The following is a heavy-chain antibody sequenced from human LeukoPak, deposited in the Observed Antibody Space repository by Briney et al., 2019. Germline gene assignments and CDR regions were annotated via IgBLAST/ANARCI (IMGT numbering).Heavy chain of an antibody. CDR1: GGSFSGYY. CDR3: ARRVRGTIYRQYYFDY. D-gene: IGHD3-10*01. V-gene: IGHV4-34*01. J-gene: IGHJ4*02. Sequence: PSGTLSLTCAVYGGSFSGYYWSWIRQPPGKGLEWIGEINHSGSTNYNPSLKSRVTISVDTSKNQFSLKLSSVTAADTAVYYCARRVRGTIYRQYYFDYWGQGTLVTVSS. CDR2: INHSGST.